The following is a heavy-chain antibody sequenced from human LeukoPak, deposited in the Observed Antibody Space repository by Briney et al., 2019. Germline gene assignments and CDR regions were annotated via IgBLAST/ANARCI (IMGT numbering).Heavy chain of an antibody. J-gene: IGHJ5*02. CDR3: ARRGVSGDTYYDFWSGYSFDP. Sequence: ASVKVSCKASGYTFTGYYMQWVRQAPGQGLEWMGSINPNSGGTNYAQKFQGRVTMTRDTSITTAYMELSRLRSDDTAVYYCARRGVSGDTYYDFWSGYSFDPWGQGTLVTVSS. CDR2: INPNSGGT. D-gene: IGHD3-3*01. CDR1: GYTFTGYY. V-gene: IGHV1-2*02.